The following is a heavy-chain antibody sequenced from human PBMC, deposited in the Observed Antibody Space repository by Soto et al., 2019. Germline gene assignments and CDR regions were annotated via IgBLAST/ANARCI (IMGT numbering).Heavy chain of an antibody. CDR1: GYSFTNFW. J-gene: IGHJ4*02. Sequence: GESLKISCKASGYSFTNFWIGWVRQMPGKGLEWMGIVSPGDSDTRYSPSFQGQVTVSADKSISTAYLQWSSLKASDTAMYYCARRITSFQTTVDSGQGSLATVA. CDR3: ARRITSFQTTVD. D-gene: IGHD4-17*01. V-gene: IGHV5-51*01. CDR2: VSPGDSDT.